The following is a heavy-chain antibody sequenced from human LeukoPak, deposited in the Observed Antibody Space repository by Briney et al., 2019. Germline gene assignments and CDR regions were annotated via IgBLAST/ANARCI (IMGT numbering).Heavy chain of an antibody. Sequence: ASVKVSCKASGYTFTSYGISWVRQAPGQGLEWMGWISAYSGNTNYAQKLQGRVTMTTDTSTSTAYMELRSLRSDDTAVYYCAKDRSDYYDGSGLPSYLDNGGKEPLVTVS. CDR1: GYTFTSYG. V-gene: IGHV1-18*01. CDR2: ISAYSGNT. CDR3: AKDRSDYYDGSGLPSYLDN. D-gene: IGHD3-22*01. J-gene: IGHJ4*02.